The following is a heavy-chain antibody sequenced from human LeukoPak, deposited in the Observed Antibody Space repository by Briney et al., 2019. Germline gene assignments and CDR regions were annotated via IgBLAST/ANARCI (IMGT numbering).Heavy chain of an antibody. Sequence: ASVKVSCKASGYTLTSYYMHWVRQAPGQGLEWMGIINPSGGSTSYAQKFQGRVTMTRDTSTSTVYMELSSLRSEDTAVYYCARDRQWIQLWQTWYFDYWGQGTLVTVSS. CDR2: INPSGGST. J-gene: IGHJ4*02. CDR3: ARDRQWIQLWQTWYFDY. V-gene: IGHV1-46*01. D-gene: IGHD5-18*01. CDR1: GYTLTSYY.